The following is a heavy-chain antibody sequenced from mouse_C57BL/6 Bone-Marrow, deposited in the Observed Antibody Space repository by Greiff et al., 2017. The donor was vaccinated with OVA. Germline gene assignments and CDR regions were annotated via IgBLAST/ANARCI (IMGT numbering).Heavy chain of an antibody. D-gene: IGHD1-1*01. J-gene: IGHJ3*01. CDR3: ASPYYGSSPGFAY. Sequence: QVQLQQSGPELVKPGASVKISCKASGYAFSSSWMNWVKQRPGKGLEWIGRIYPGDGDTNYNGKFKGKATLTADKSSSTAYMQLSSLTSEDSAVYFCASPYYGSSPGFAYWGQGTLVTVSA. CDR2: IYPGDGDT. V-gene: IGHV1-82*01. CDR1: GYAFSSSW.